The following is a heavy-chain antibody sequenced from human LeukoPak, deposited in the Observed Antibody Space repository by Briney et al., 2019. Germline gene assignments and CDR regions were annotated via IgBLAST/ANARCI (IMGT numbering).Heavy chain of an antibody. V-gene: IGHV4-34*01. Sequence: SETLSLTCAVYGGSFSGYYWSWIRQSPGKGLEWIGEINHSGSTNYNPSLKSRITISLATSNNQSALKLRSVSAADTAVYYCARGQGGYYYYYMDVWAKGTTVTVSS. CDR2: INHSGST. CDR3: ARGQGGYYYYYMDV. CDR1: GGSFSGYY. J-gene: IGHJ6*03.